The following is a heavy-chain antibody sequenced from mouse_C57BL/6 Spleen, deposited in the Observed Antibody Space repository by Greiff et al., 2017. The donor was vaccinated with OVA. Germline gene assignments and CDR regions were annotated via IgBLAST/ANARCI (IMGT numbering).Heavy chain of an antibody. V-gene: IGHV5-9-1*02. Sequence: EVKVVESGAGLVKPGGSLKLSCAASGFTFSSYAMSWVRQTPEKRLEWVAYISSGGDYIYYADTVKGRFTISRDNARNTLYLQMSSLKSEDTAMYYCTRDVTGLYYFDYWGQGTTLTVSS. CDR3: TRDVTGLYYFDY. J-gene: IGHJ2*01. D-gene: IGHD2-12*01. CDR2: ISSGGDYI. CDR1: GFTFSSYA.